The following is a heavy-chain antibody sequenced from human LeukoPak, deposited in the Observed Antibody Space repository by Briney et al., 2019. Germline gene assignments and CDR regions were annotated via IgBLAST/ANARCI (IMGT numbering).Heavy chain of an antibody. D-gene: IGHD3-22*01. V-gene: IGHV3-23*01. CDR1: GFTFSSYA. CDR3: ARAKYYYDSSGYCD. CDR2: ISGSGGST. Sequence: GGSLRLSCAASGFTFSSYAISWVRQAPGKRLEWVSAISGSGGSTYYADSVKGRFTISRDNATNSLYLQMNSLRAEDTALYYCARAKYYYDSSGYCDWGQGTLVTVSS. J-gene: IGHJ4*02.